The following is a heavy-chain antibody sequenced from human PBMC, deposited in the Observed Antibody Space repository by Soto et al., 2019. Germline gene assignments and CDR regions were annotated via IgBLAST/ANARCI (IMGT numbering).Heavy chain of an antibody. CDR3: AASIFYYGMDV. CDR2: IYPGDSDT. Sequence: ASMKISCKGCGYTFTNYWIGWVRQMPGKGLEWMGIIYPGDSDTKYNPSFQGQVTISADKSITTTYLRWTSLKASDTAIYYCAASIFYYGMDVWGQGTTVTGSS. V-gene: IGHV5-51*01. CDR1: GYTFTNYW. J-gene: IGHJ6*02.